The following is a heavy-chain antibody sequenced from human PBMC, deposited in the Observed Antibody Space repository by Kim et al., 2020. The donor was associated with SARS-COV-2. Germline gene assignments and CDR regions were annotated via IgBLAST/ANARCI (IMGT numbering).Heavy chain of an antibody. CDR1: GFTFSSYS. D-gene: IGHD4-17*01. Sequence: GGSLRLSCAASGFTFSSYSMHWVRQAPGKGLEWVAVISYDGSNKYYADSVKGRFTISRDNSKNTLYLQMNSLRAEDTAVYYCARDQTTVNTFYFDNWGQGTLVTAS. V-gene: IGHV3-30*04. CDR2: ISYDGSNK. CDR3: ARDQTTVNTFYFDN. J-gene: IGHJ4*02.